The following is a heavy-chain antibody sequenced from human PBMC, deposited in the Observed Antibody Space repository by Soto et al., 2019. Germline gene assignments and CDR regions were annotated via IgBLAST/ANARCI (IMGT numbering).Heavy chain of an antibody. J-gene: IGHJ4*02. CDR1: GGSISSGGYY. V-gene: IGHV4-31*03. CDR3: ASGLSSFGDLFDY. D-gene: IGHD3-10*01. CDR2: IYDSGST. Sequence: QVQLQESGPGLVKPSQTLSLTCTVSGGSISSGGYYWSWIRQHPGKGLEWIGYIYDSGSTYYNPSLKSRVTISGDTSKNQFSLKLSSVTGADTAVYYCASGLSSFGDLFDYWGQGTLVTVSS.